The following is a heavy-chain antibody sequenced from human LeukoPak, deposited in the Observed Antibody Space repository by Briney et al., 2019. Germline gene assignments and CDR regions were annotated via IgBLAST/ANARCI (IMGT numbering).Heavy chain of an antibody. CDR1: GFTFSSYS. J-gene: IGHJ4*02. D-gene: IGHD6-13*01. V-gene: IGHV3-21*01. CDR3: ASLRGSSSPSDY. Sequence: GGSLRLSCAASGFTFSSYSMNWVRQAPGKGPEWVSSISSSSSYIYYADSVKGRFTISRDNAKNSLYLQMNSLRAEDTAVYYCASLRGSSSPSDYWGQGTLITVSS. CDR2: ISSSSSYI.